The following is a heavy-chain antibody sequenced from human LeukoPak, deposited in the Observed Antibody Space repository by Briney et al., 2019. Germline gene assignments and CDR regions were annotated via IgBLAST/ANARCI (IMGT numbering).Heavy chain of an antibody. V-gene: IGHV3-30*01. Sequence: AGGSLRLSCAASGFTFSSYAMHWVRQAPGKGLEWVAVISYDGSNKYYADSVKGRSTISRDNSKKTLDLQMNSLRAEDTAVYYCARNVLLWVGELRYGLDVWGLGTTVTVSS. J-gene: IGHJ6*02. CDR1: GFTFSSYA. CDR3: ARNVLLWVGELRYGLDV. D-gene: IGHD3-10*01. CDR2: ISYDGSNK.